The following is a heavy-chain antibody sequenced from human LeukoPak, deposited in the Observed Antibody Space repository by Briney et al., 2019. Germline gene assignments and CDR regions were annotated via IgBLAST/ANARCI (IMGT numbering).Heavy chain of an antibody. CDR2: ISGSGATT. J-gene: IGHJ4*02. D-gene: IGHD3-3*01. V-gene: IGHV3-23*01. CDR3: ANRPDYDFWSGV. CDR1: GFTFSNYA. Sequence: AGSLKLSCAASGFTFSNYAMSWVRQAPGRGLEWVSAISGSGATTYYADSVKGRFTISRDNFRNTLYLQMSSLRAEDTALYYCANRPDYDFWSGVWGQGTLVTVSS.